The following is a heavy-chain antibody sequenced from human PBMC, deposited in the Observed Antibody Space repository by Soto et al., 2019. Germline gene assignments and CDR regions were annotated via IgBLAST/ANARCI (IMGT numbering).Heavy chain of an antibody. J-gene: IGHJ4*02. CDR3: AKSTLMTTVVTIFDY. CDR2: ISGSGGST. V-gene: IGHV3-23*01. D-gene: IGHD4-17*01. Sequence: GGSLRLSCAASGFTFSSYAMSWVRQAPGKGLEWVSAISGSGGSTYYADSVKGRFTISRDNSKNTLYLQMNSLRAEDTAVYYCAKSTLMTTVVTIFDYWGQGTLVTVSS. CDR1: GFTFSSYA.